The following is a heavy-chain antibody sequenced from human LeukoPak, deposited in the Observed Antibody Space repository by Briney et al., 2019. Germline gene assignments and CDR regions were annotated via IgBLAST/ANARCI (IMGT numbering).Heavy chain of an antibody. Sequence: SETLSLTCTVSGGSISSYYWSWIRQPPGKGLEWIGYIYYSGSTNYNPSLRSRVTISVGTSKNQFSLKLSSVTAADTAVYYCTRGRGIAIWGQGTLVTVSS. V-gene: IGHV4-59*12. CDR2: IYYSGST. J-gene: IGHJ4*02. CDR1: GGSISSYY. D-gene: IGHD6-13*01. CDR3: TRGRGIAI.